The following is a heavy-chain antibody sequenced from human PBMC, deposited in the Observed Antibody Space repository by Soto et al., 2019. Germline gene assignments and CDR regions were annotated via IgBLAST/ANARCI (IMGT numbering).Heavy chain of an antibody. D-gene: IGHD2-21*02. CDR2: IYYSGST. J-gene: IGHJ6*02. V-gene: IGHV4-39*01. Sequence: SETLSLTCTFSGCSTSSSSYYWGWIRQPPGKGLEWIGSIYYSGSTYYNPSLKSRVTISVDTSKNQFSLKLSSVTAADTAVYYCARTGAYCGGDCYPLYYYHGMDVWGQGTTVT. CDR1: GCSTSSSSYY. CDR3: ARTGAYCGGDCYPLYYYHGMDV.